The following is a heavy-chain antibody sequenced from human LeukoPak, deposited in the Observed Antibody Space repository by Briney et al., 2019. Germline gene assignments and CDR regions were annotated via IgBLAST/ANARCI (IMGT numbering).Heavy chain of an antibody. CDR1: GGSIINYY. V-gene: IGHV4-4*07. Sequence: PSETLSLTCTVSGGSIINYYWSWIRQPAGKGLEWIGRIYTRGTTNYNPSLKSRVTISVDTSKNQFSLKLSSVTAADTAVYYCASSVVYAGDDAFDIWGQGTMVTVSS. J-gene: IGHJ3*02. D-gene: IGHD2-8*02. CDR3: ASSVVYAGDDAFDI. CDR2: IYTRGTT.